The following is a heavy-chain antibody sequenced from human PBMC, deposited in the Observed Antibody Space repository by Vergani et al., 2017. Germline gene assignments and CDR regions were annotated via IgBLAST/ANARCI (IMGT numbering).Heavy chain of an antibody. CDR1: DFISNGHY. CDR3: ARHWENPTFGGVIVKVGFDP. J-gene: IGHJ5*02. V-gene: IGHV4-38-2*01. Sequence: QVQLQESGPGLVKPSETLSLICDVFDFISNGHYWGWIRQSPEKGLEWIGSIYYSGSTYYNPSLKSRVTISVDTSKNQFSLKLSSVTAADTAVYYCARHWENPTFGGVIVKVGFDPWGQGTLVTVSS. D-gene: IGHD3-16*02. CDR2: IYYSGST.